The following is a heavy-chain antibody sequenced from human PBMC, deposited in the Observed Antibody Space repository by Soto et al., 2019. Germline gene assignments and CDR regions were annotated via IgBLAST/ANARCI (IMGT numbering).Heavy chain of an antibody. CDR2: ISYDGSNK. CDR3: ARPHYYYDSSGAYFDY. D-gene: IGHD3-22*01. CDR1: GFTFSSYA. J-gene: IGHJ4*02. Sequence: QVQLVESGGGVVQPGRSLRLSCAASGFTFSSYAMHWVRQAPGKGLEWVAVISYDGSNKYYADSVKGRFTISRDNSKKTLYLQMNSLRAEDTAVYYCARPHYYYDSSGAYFDYWGQGTLVTVSS. V-gene: IGHV3-30-3*01.